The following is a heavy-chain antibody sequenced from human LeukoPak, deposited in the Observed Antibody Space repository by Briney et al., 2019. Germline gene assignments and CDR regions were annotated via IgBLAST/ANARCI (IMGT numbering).Heavy chain of an antibody. Sequence: ASVKVSFKASGYTFTGYYMHWVRQAPGQGLEWMGWINPNSGGTNYAQKFQGRVTMTRDTSISTAYMELSRLRSDDTAVYYCARVQAAWDTAMDYWYFDLWGRGTLVTVSS. CDR1: GYTFTGYY. V-gene: IGHV1-2*02. CDR3: ARVQAAWDTAMDYWYFDL. J-gene: IGHJ2*01. CDR2: INPNSGGT. D-gene: IGHD5-18*01.